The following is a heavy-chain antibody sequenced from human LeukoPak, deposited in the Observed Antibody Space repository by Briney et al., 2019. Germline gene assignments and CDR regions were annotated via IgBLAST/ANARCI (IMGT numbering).Heavy chain of an antibody. CDR3: ARDPLNGALDI. CDR1: GFTFDDYA. V-gene: IGHV3-7*01. CDR2: MNPDGSEK. J-gene: IGHJ3*02. Sequence: GGSLRLSCAASGFTFDDYAMHWVRQAPGKGLEWLADMNPDGSEKVYVDSVKGRFTISRNNAKNSLFLQMDGLRAEDTAVYYCARDPLNGALDIWGQGTVVTVSS.